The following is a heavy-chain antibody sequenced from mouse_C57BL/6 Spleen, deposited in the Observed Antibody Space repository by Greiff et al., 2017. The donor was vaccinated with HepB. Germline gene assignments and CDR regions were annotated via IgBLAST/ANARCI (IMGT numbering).Heavy chain of an antibody. V-gene: IGHV1-69*01. CDR2: IDPSDSYT. CDR3: AREGSGYVKDMDY. CDR1: GYTFTSYW. D-gene: IGHD3-2*02. J-gene: IGHJ4*01. Sequence: QVQLQQPGAELVMPGASVKLSCKASGYTFTSYWMHWVKQRPGQGLEWIGEIDPSDSYTNYNQKFKGKSTLTVDKSSSTAYMQLSSLTSEDSAVYYCAREGSGYVKDMDYWGQGTSVTVSS.